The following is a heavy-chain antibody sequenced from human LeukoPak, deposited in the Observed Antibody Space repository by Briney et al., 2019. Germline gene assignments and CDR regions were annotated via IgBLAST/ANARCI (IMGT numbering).Heavy chain of an antibody. CDR1: GFTFSSYA. D-gene: IGHD3-3*01. J-gene: IGHJ4*02. CDR2: ITGSGGST. CDR3: ASVHYDFWSGYYNY. V-gene: IGHV3-23*01. Sequence: GGSLRLSCAASGFTFSSYAMTWARQAPGKGLEWVSTITGSGGSTYYADSVKGRFTISRDNSKNTLYLQMNSLRAEDTAVYYCASVHYDFWSGYYNYWGQGTLVTVSS.